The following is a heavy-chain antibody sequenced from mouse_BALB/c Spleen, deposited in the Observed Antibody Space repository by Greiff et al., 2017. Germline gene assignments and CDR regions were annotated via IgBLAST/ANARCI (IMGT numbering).Heavy chain of an antibody. Sequence: VQLQQSGAELMKPGASVKISCKATGYTFSSYWIEWVKQRPGHGLEWIGEILPGSGSTNYNEKFKGKATFTADTSSNTAYMQLSSLTSEDSAVYYCARRHYGSSYYWYFDVWGAGTTVTVSS. CDR3: ARRHYGSSYYWYFDV. CDR1: GYTFSSYW. D-gene: IGHD1-1*01. J-gene: IGHJ1*01. V-gene: IGHV1-9*01. CDR2: ILPGSGST.